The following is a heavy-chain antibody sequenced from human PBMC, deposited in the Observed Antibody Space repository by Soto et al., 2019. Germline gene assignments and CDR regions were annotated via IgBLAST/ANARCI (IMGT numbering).Heavy chain of an antibody. CDR1: GYTFNIYG. CDR2: TTTNNGNP. Sequence: QVQLEQSGGEAKKPGASVRLSRKASGYTFNIYGTTWVRQAPRQGLEWGGWTTTNNGNPHYGPKFEGRVTLTTDTPTNTSLMELRSLRSDDTAVYYCARESQAYQLITNFYYCYGMDVLGQGTAVTVPS. V-gene: IGHV1-18*04. CDR3: ARESQAYQLITNFYYCYGMDV. J-gene: IGHJ6*02. D-gene: IGHD2-2*01.